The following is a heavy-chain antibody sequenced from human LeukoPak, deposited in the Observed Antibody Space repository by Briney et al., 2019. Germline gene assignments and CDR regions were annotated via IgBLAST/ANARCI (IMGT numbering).Heavy chain of an antibody. CDR1: GGTFSSYA. Sequence: ASVKVSCKASGGTFSSYAISWVRQAPGQGLEWMGGTIPIFGTANYAQKFQGRVTITTDESTSTAYMELSSLRSEDTAVYYCARDRGYSSSRRDYYYYYMDVWGKGTTVTVSS. D-gene: IGHD6-13*01. CDR2: TIPIFGTA. CDR3: ARDRGYSSSRRDYYYYYMDV. J-gene: IGHJ6*03. V-gene: IGHV1-69*05.